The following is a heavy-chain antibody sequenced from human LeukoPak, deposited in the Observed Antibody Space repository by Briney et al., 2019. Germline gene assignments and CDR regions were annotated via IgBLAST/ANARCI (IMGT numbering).Heavy chain of an antibody. CDR3: AKNGAYTARVNRFDY. V-gene: IGHV3-23*01. CDR1: GFTFSSYA. CDR2: ISGSGGST. D-gene: IGHD5-18*01. Sequence: GGSLRLSCAASGFTFSSYAMSWVRQAPGKGLEWVSAISGSGGSTYYADSVKGRFTIFRDNSKNTLYLQMNSLRAEDTAVYYCAKNGAYTARVNRFDYWGQGTLVTVSS. J-gene: IGHJ4*02.